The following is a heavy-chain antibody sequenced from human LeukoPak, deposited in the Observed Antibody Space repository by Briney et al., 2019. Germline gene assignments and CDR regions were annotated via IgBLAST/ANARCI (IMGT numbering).Heavy chain of an antibody. CDR3: ARAPHYSNYGPYYYGMDV. J-gene: IGHJ6*02. V-gene: IGHV3-11*06. CDR2: ISSSSSYT. D-gene: IGHD4-11*01. CDR1: GFTFSDCY. Sequence: GSLRLSCAASGFTFSDCYMSWIRQAPGEGLGGVSYISSSSSYTNYADSVKGRFTISRDNAKNSLYLQMNSLRAEDTAVYYCARAPHYSNYGPYYYGMDVWGQGTTVTVSS.